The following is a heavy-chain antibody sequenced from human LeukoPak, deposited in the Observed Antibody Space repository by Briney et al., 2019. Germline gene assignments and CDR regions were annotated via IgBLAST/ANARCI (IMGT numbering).Heavy chain of an antibody. Sequence: GGSLRLSCAASGFTFSSYEMNWVRQAPGKGLEWVSAISGSGGSTYYADSVKGRFTISRDNSKNTLYLQMNSLRAEDTAVYYCAKDPTCYGDYPTFDYWGQGTLVTVSS. D-gene: IGHD4-17*01. CDR1: GFTFSSYE. V-gene: IGHV3-23*01. J-gene: IGHJ4*02. CDR2: ISGSGGST. CDR3: AKDPTCYGDYPTFDY.